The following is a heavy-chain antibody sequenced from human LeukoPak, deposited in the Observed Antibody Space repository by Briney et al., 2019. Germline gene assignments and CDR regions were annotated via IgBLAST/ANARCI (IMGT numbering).Heavy chain of an antibody. D-gene: IGHD3-22*01. CDR1: GFTFSSYA. Sequence: PGGSLRLSCAASGFTFSSYAMSWVRQAPGKGLEWVSAISGSGGSTYYADSVKGRFTISRDNSKNTLYPQMNSLRAEDTAVYYCAKADSSGYWAFDYWGQGTLVTVSS. J-gene: IGHJ4*02. CDR2: ISGSGGST. V-gene: IGHV3-23*01. CDR3: AKADSSGYWAFDY.